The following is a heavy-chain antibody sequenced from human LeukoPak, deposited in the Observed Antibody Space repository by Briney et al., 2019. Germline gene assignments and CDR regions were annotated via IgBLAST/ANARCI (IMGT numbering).Heavy chain of an antibody. Sequence: SVKVSCKASGGTFSSYAISWVRQAPGQGLEWMGRIIPILGIANYAQKFQGRVTITADKSTSTAYMELSSLRSEDTAVYYCARGSEWELPSFDYWGQGTLVTVSS. CDR1: GGTFSSYA. J-gene: IGHJ4*02. V-gene: IGHV1-69*04. D-gene: IGHD1-26*01. CDR2: IIPILGIA. CDR3: ARGSEWELPSFDY.